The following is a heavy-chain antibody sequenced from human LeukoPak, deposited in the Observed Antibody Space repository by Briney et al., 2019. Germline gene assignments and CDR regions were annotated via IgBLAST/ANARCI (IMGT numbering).Heavy chain of an antibody. CDR3: AAAITMVRGVLDY. V-gene: IGHV1-58*01. D-gene: IGHD3-10*01. CDR2: IVVGSGNT. J-gene: IGHJ4*02. Sequence: SVKASCKASGFTFTSSAVQWVRQARGQRLEWIGWIVVGSGNTNYAQKFQERVTITRDMSTSTAYMELSSLRSEDTAVYYCAAAITMVRGVLDYWGQGTLVTVSS. CDR1: GFTFTSSA.